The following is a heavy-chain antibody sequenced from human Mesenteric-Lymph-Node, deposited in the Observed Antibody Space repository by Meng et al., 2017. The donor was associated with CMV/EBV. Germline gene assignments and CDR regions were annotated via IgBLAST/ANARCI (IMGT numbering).Heavy chain of an antibody. V-gene: IGHV3-23*03. CDR3: AKSYNWNYVDY. CDR1: GFTFRSHA. CDR2: IYSGGST. J-gene: IGHJ4*02. D-gene: IGHD1-20*01. Sequence: GESLKISCAASGFTFRSHAMTWVRQAPGRGLEWVSIIYSGGSTYYADSVKGRFTISRDNSKNTLYLQMNSLRAEDTAVYYCAKSYNWNYVDYWGQGTLVTVSS.